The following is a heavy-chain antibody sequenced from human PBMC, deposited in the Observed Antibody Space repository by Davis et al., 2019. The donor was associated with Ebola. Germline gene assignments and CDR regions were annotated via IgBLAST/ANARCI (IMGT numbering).Heavy chain of an antibody. V-gene: IGHV4-59*01. CDR3: ARSLKYSDYGSYFDY. CDR1: GGSISSYY. D-gene: IGHD4-17*01. J-gene: IGHJ4*02. CDR2: IYYSGTT. Sequence: SETLSLTCTVSGGSISSYYWSWIRQTPGNGLEWMGNIYYSGTTNYNPSLESRVSISRDTSTNQFSLSLHSVTAADTAMYFCARSLKYSDYGSYFDYWGQGALVTVSS.